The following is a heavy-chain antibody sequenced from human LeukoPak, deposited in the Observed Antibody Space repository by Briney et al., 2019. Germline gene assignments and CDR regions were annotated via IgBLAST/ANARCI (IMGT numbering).Heavy chain of an antibody. CDR1: GFTFGSYG. CDR2: IWYDGSNK. CDR3: ARDKSYDFWAGYHALDY. V-gene: IGHV3-33*01. Sequence: GRSLRLSCAASGFTFGSYGMHWVRQAPGKGLEWVAVIWYDGSNKYYADSVKGQFTISRDNSKNTLYLQMNSLRAEDTAVYYCARDKSYDFWAGYHALDYWGQGTLVTVSS. J-gene: IGHJ4*02. D-gene: IGHD3-3*01.